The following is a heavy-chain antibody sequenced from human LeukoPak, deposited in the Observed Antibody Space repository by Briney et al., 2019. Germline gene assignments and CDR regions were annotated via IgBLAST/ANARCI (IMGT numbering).Heavy chain of an antibody. D-gene: IGHD2-21*02. J-gene: IGHJ4*02. CDR3: AREGATTSVTVGGFDY. CDR2: ISAYNGNT. CDR1: GYTFTSYG. V-gene: IGHV1-18*01. Sequence: GASVKVSCKASGYTFTSYGISWVRQAPGQGLERMGWISAYNGNTNYAQKLQGRVTMTTDTSTSTAYMELRSLRSDDTAVYYCAREGATTSVTVGGFDYWGQGTLVTVSS.